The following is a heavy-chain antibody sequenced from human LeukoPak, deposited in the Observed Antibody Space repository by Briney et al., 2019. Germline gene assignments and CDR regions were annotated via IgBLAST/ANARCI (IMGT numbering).Heavy chain of an antibody. CDR2: IYSGGTT. Sequence: GGSLRLSCAASGFTVSSNYMSWVRQAPGKGLEWVSVIYSGGTTYYADSVKGRFTVSRDNSKNALYLQMNSLRAEDTAVYYCAKGGDGDYFDYWGQGTLVTVSS. CDR1: GFTVSSNY. J-gene: IGHJ4*02. CDR3: AKGGDGDYFDY. V-gene: IGHV3-66*01. D-gene: IGHD2-21*01.